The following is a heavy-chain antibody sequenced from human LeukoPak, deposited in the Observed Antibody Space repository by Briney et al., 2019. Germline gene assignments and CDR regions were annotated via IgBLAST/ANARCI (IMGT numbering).Heavy chain of an antibody. Sequence: GGSLRLSCAASGFTFDDYGMSWVRQAPGKGLEWVSGINWNGGSTGYADSVKGRFTISRDNAKNSLYLQMNSLRAEDTAVYYCARDRWCSGGSCYNYYYMDVWGKGTTVTVSS. D-gene: IGHD2-15*01. CDR3: ARDRWCSGGSCYNYYYMDV. V-gene: IGHV3-20*04. CDR2: INWNGGST. CDR1: GFTFDDYG. J-gene: IGHJ6*03.